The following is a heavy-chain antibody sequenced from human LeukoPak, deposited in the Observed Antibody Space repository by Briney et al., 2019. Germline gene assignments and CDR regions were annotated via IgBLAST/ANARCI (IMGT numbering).Heavy chain of an antibody. CDR1: GFTFSSYS. Sequence: GGSLRLSCAASGFTFSSYSMNWVRQAPGKGLEWISSISSSSSYIYYADSVKGRFTISRDNAKNSLYLQMNSLRAEDTAVYYCARDQTANIVVVVAAVDYWGQGTLVTVFS. D-gene: IGHD2-15*01. J-gene: IGHJ4*02. V-gene: IGHV3-21*01. CDR3: ARDQTANIVVVVAAVDY. CDR2: ISSSSSYI.